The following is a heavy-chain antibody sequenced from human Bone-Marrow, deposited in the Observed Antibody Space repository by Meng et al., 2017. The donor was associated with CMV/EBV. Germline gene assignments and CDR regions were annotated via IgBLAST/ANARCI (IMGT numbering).Heavy chain of an antibody. Sequence: GGSLRLSCAASGFTFSSYSMNWVRQAPGKGLEWVSSISSSSSYTYYGDSVKGRFTISRDNAKNSLYLQMNSLRTEDTAVYYCARALDSSGWSYYYYYGMDVWGQGTTVTVSS. CDR1: GFTFSSYS. CDR3: ARALDSSGWSYYYYYGMDV. J-gene: IGHJ6*02. CDR2: ISSSSSYT. V-gene: IGHV3-21*01. D-gene: IGHD6-19*01.